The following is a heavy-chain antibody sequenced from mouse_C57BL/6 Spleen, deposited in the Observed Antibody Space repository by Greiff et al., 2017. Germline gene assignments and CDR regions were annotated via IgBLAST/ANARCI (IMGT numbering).Heavy chain of an antibody. Sequence: EVQRVESEGGLVQPGSSMKLSCTASGFTFSDYYMAWVRPVPEKGLEWVANINSDGSSTYYLDSLKCRFIISRDNAKNILYLQMSSLKSEDTATYYCAREDDYIAMDYWGQVTSVTVAS. CDR1: GFTFSDYY. D-gene: IGHD2-12*01. CDR2: INSDGSST. J-gene: IGHJ4*01. V-gene: IGHV5-16*01. CDR3: AREDDYIAMDY.